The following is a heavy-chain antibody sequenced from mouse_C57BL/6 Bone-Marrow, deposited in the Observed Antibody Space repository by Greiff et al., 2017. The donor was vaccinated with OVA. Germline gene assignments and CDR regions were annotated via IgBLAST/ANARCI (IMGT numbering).Heavy chain of an antibody. D-gene: IGHD2-1*01. CDR3: AREGACGNGGKNY. J-gene: IGHJ2*01. V-gene: IGHV1-55*01. CDR1: GYTFTSYW. Sequence: VQLQQPGAELVKPGASVKMSCKASGYTFTSYWITWVKQRPGQGLEWIGDIYPGSGSTNYNEKFKSKATLTVDTSSSTAYMQLSSLTSEDSAVYCCAREGACGNGGKNYWGQGTTLTVSS. CDR2: IYPGSGST.